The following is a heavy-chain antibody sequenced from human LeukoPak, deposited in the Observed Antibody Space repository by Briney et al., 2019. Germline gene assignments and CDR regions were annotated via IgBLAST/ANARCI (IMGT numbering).Heavy chain of an antibody. Sequence: PSETLSLTCTVSGASISNDYWNWIRQSPEKKLEWIGYVSSRGATNYNPSLRSRVTISGDTSKNQFSLRLTSVSAADTAMYFCARDEGNYYGMAFDFWGQGILVTVSS. CDR2: VSSRGAT. J-gene: IGHJ4*02. CDR3: ARDEGNYYGMAFDF. CDR1: GASISNDY. D-gene: IGHD3-10*01. V-gene: IGHV4-59*01.